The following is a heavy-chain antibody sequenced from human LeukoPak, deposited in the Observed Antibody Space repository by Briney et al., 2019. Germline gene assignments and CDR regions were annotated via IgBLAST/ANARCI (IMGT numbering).Heavy chain of an antibody. V-gene: IGHV3-21*04. J-gene: IGHJ4*02. CDR3: AKDSTYYDSSGYGYFDY. CDR2: MSSSSSSSYI. Sequence: GGSLRLSCIASEFSVTAYSMNWVRQAPGKGLEWVSTMSSSSSSSYIYYADSVRGRFTVSRDNAKNSLYLQMNSLRAEDTALYYCAKDSTYYDSSGYGYFDYWGQGTLVTVSS. CDR1: EFSVTAYS. D-gene: IGHD3-22*01.